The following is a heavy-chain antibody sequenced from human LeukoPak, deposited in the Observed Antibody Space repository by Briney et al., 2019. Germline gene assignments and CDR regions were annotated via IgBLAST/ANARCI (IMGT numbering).Heavy chain of an antibody. V-gene: IGHV3-30*18. CDR3: AKDRGSSSSAYGMDV. CDR1: GFTFSSYG. J-gene: IGHJ6*02. CDR2: ITYDGGNK. D-gene: IGHD6-13*01. Sequence: GRSLRLSCAASGFTFSSYGMHWVRQAPGKGLEWVAVITYDGGNKYHADSVKGRFTISRDNSKNTLYLRMNSLRAEDTAVYYCAKDRGSSSSAYGMDVWGQGTTVTVSS.